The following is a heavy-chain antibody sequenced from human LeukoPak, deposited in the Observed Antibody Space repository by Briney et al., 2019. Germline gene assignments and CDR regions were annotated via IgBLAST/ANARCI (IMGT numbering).Heavy chain of an antibody. CDR3: ARGFGGGWSTLFDY. V-gene: IGHV4-34*01. J-gene: IGHJ4*02. Sequence: SQTLSLTCAVYGGSFSGYYWNWIRQSSGKGLEWIGEINHSGSTNYNPSLKSRVTISVDTSKNQFSLKLSSVTAADTTVYHCARGFGGGWSTLFDYWGQGTLVTVSS. D-gene: IGHD6-19*01. CDR2: INHSGST. CDR1: GGSFSGYY.